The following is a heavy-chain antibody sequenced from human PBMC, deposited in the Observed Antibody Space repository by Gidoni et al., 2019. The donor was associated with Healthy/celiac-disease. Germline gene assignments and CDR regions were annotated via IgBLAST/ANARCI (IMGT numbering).Heavy chain of an antibody. CDR3: ARGLRIQPYALDY. CDR2: IYYSGST. V-gene: IGHV4-31*03. J-gene: IGHJ4*02. Sequence: QEQQQESGPGLGKPAQTLSITSTVPGGSISSGCYYWSWIRQHPRKGLEWSGYIYYSGSTYYHPSLKSRVTISVDTSTSQFSLKLSSVTAADTAVYSCARGLRIQPYALDYWGQGTLVTVSS. D-gene: IGHD5-18*01. CDR1: GGSISSGCYY.